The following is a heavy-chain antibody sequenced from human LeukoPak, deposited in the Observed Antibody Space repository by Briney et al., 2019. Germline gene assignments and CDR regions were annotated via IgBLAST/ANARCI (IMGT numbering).Heavy chain of an antibody. CDR1: GGSISSSSYY. D-gene: IGHD3-10*02. V-gene: IGHV3-11*04. CDR2: ISSSGSTI. J-gene: IGHJ6*04. CDR3: AELGITMIGGV. Sequence: LSLTCTVSGGSISSSSYYWGWIRQAPGKGLEWVSYISSSGSTIYYADSVKGRFTISRDNAKNSPYLQMNSLRAEDTAVYYCAELGITMIGGVWGKGTTVTISS.